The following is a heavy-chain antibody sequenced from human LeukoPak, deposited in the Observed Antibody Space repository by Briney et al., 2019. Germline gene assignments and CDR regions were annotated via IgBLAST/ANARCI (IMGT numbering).Heavy chain of an antibody. CDR1: GFIFSNHA. CDR3: ARGGPAAGRFDY. V-gene: IGHV3-21*01. CDR2: ISGSRTDI. D-gene: IGHD6-13*01. J-gene: IGHJ4*02. Sequence: GGSLRLSCASSGFIFSNHAMNWVRQAPGKGLEWVSSISGSRTDIYYADSVKGRFTISRDNAKNSLYLQMNSLRAEDTAVYYCARGGPAAGRFDYWGQGTLVTVSS.